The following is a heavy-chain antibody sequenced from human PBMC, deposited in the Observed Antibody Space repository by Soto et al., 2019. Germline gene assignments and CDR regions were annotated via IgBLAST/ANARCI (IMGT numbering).Heavy chain of an antibody. V-gene: IGHV1-18*01. J-gene: IGHJ4*02. CDR1: GYTFTSFG. CDR2: ISAYNGNT. Sequence: ASVKVSCKASGYTFTSFGISWVRQAPGQGLVWMGWISAYNGNTNYAQKLQGRVTMTTDTSTSTAYMELKSLRSDDTAVYYCARDNTGGYDFSLGIDYWGQGTLVTVSS. D-gene: IGHD5-12*01. CDR3: ARDNTGGYDFSLGIDY.